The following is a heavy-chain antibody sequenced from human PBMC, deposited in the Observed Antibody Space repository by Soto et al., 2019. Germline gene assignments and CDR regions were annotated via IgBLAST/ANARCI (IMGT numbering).Heavy chain of an antibody. CDR3: ARDRYDYVWGSTFYYYYGMDV. J-gene: IGHJ6*02. D-gene: IGHD3-16*01. Sequence: SETLSLTCTVSGGSISSYYWSWIRQPAGKGLEWIGRIYTSGSTNYNPSLKSRVTMSVDTSKNQFSLKLSSVTAADTAVYYCARDRYDYVWGSTFYYYYGMDVWGQGTTVTVSS. V-gene: IGHV4-4*07. CDR2: IYTSGST. CDR1: GGSISSYY.